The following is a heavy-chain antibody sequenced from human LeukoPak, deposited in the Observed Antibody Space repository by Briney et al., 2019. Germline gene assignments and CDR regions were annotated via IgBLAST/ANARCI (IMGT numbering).Heavy chain of an antibody. Sequence: GESLKISCKGSGYHFTNYWIAWVRQMPGKGLEWMGIIYPGDSSTKYSPSFQGQVTISADKSITTASLQWSGLKASDTAMYYCARVDTSGYFSFSGSYYFDYWGQGTLVTVSS. D-gene: IGHD3-22*01. V-gene: IGHV5-51*01. CDR2: IYPGDSST. CDR3: ARVDTSGYFSFSGSYYFDY. CDR1: GYHFTNYW. J-gene: IGHJ4*02.